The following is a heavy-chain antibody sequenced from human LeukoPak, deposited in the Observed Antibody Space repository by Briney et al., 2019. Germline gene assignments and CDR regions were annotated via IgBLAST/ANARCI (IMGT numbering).Heavy chain of an antibody. D-gene: IGHD6-13*01. Sequence: GGSLRLSCAASGFSFSSYWMSWVRQAPGKGLEWVANIKQDGSEKYYADSVKGRFTISRDNSKNTLYLQMNSLRAEDTAVYYCAREADSSSWPYYYGMDVWGQGTTVTVSS. J-gene: IGHJ6*02. V-gene: IGHV3-7*01. CDR1: GFSFSSYW. CDR2: IKQDGSEK. CDR3: AREADSSSWPYYYGMDV.